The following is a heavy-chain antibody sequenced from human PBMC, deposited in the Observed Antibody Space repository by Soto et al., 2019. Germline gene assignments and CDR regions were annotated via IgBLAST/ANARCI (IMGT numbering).Heavy chain of an antibody. D-gene: IGHD4-17*01. J-gene: IGHJ1*01. CDR3: TTARGTYGAEYFQH. V-gene: IGHV3-15*01. CDR2: IKSKTDGGTT. CDR1: GIIFTNAW. Sequence: GGSLRLSCAAAGIIFTNAWMSWVRRAPGKGLEWVGRIKSKTDGGTTDYAAPVKGRFTISRDDSKNTLYLQMNSLKTEDTAVYYCTTARGTYGAEYFQHWGQGTLVTVSS.